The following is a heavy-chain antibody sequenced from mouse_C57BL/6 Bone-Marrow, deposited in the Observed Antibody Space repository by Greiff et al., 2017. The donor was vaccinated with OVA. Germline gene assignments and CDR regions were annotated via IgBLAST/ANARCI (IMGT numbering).Heavy chain of an antibody. Sequence: EVQLQQSGPELVKPGASVKISCKASGYSFTGYYMNWVKQSPEKSLEWIGEINPSTGGTTYNQKFKAKATLTVDKSSSTAYMQLKSLTSEYSAVYYGARGGTSPFAYWGQGTLVTVSA. D-gene: IGHD4-1*01. CDR3: ARGGTSPFAY. J-gene: IGHJ3*01. V-gene: IGHV1-42*01. CDR1: GYSFTGYY. CDR2: INPSTGGT.